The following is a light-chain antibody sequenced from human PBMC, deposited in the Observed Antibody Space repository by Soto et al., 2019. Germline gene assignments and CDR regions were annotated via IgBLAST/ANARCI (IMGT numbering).Light chain of an antibody. Sequence: IQLTQSPSSLSASVGDRVTITCRASQGVSSYLAWYQQKPGKAPNLLIYAASTLQSGVPSRFSGSGSGTDFTLTISSLQPVDFATYYCQQLNSYPFTFGQGTRLEIK. J-gene: IGKJ5*01. CDR1: QGVSSY. V-gene: IGKV1-9*01. CDR2: AAS. CDR3: QQLNSYPFT.